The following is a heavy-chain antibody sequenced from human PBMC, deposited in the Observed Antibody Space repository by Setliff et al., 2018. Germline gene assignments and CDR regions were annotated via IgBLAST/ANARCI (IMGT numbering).Heavy chain of an antibody. V-gene: IGHV4-31*03. CDR2: ISNSGRT. Sequence: SETLSLTCTVSGDSMTRGDFYWSWIRQHRPKGLEWIGYISNSGRTYYNPSLKSRVAISVDTSKDQFSLKLISMSAADTAVYFCARGRNIAARLLDSWGQGALVTVSS. CDR3: ARGRNIAARLLDS. CDR1: GDSMTRGDFY. J-gene: IGHJ4*02. D-gene: IGHD6-6*01.